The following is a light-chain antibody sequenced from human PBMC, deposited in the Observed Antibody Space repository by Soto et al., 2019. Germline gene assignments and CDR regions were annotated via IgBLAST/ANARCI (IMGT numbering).Light chain of an antibody. CDR3: QSYDSSNLVV. Sequence: NFMLAQPHSVSESPGKTVTISCTRSSGSIASNYVQWYQQRPGGAPTTVIYEDNQRPSGVPDRFSGSIDSSSNSASLTISGLKTGDEADYYCQSYDSSNLVVFGGGTKVTVL. J-gene: IGLJ2*01. V-gene: IGLV6-57*04. CDR2: EDN. CDR1: SGSIASNY.